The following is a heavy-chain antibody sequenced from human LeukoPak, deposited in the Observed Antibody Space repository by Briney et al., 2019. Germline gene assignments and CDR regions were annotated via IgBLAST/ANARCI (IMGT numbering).Heavy chain of an antibody. CDR1: GGSISSGGYY. D-gene: IGHD6-13*01. Sequence: SETLSLTCTVSGGSISSGGYYWSWIRQPPGKGLEWIGYIYHSGSTYYNPSLKSRVTISVDRSKNQFSLKLSSVTAADTAVYYCARGDSSSWDWFDPWGQGTLVTVSS. J-gene: IGHJ5*02. CDR3: ARGDSSSWDWFDP. V-gene: IGHV4-30-2*01. CDR2: IYHSGST.